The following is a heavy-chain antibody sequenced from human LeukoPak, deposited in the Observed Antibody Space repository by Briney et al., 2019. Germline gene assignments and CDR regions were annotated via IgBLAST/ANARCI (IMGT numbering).Heavy chain of an antibody. V-gene: IGHV3-53*01. CDR2: IYSDNT. CDR3: ARGRPRPPRGRSGYYSYYFDY. D-gene: IGHD3-22*01. Sequence: GGSLRLSCAASGFTFSSYSMNWVRQAPGKGLEWVSFIYSDNTHYSDSVKGRFTISRDNSKNTLYLQMNSLRAEDTAVYYCARGRPRPPRGRSGYYSYYFDYWGQGTLVTVSS. J-gene: IGHJ4*02. CDR1: GFTFSSYS.